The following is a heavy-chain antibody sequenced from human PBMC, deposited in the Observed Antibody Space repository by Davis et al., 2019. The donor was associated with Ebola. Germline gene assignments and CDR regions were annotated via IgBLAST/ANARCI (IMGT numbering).Heavy chain of an antibody. CDR1: GGSISSSSYY. CDR3: ARNRIAGSSSFYYYYGMDV. D-gene: IGHD6-6*01. CDR2: IYYSGST. J-gene: IGHJ6*02. Sequence: MPSETLSLTCTVSGGSISSSSYYWGWIRQPPGKGREWIGSIYYSGSTYYNPSLKSRVTISVDTSKNQFSLKLSSVTAADTAVYYCARNRIAGSSSFYYYYGMDVWGQGTTVTVSS. V-gene: IGHV4-39*01.